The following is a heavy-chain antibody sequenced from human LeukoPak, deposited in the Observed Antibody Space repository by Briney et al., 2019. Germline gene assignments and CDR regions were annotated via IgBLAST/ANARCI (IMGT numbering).Heavy chain of an antibody. CDR3: ATEGRYGGNSRWFDP. CDR1: GYTLTELS. D-gene: IGHD4-23*01. CDR2: FDPEDGET. J-gene: IGHJ5*02. Sequence: ASVKVSCKVSGYTLTELSMHWVRQAPGKGLEWMGGFDPEDGETIYAQKFQGRVTMTEDTSTDTAYMELGSLRSEDTAVYYCATEGRYGGNSRWFDPWGQGTLVTVSS. V-gene: IGHV1-24*01.